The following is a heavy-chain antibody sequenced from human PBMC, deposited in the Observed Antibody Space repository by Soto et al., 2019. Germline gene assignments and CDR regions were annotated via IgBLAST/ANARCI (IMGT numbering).Heavy chain of an antibody. V-gene: IGHV3-23*01. CDR3: AKDQGNARLYFDS. J-gene: IGHJ4*02. Sequence: LRLSCTASGFSFRNYAMSWVRQAPGKGLQWVSAISGNGGTTYYADSVKGRFTLSRDNFKDTLYLQMNSLRTEDTAVYYCAKDQGNARLYFDSWGLRTLVTVSS. D-gene: IGHD2-2*01. CDR2: ISGNGGTT. CDR1: GFSFRNYA.